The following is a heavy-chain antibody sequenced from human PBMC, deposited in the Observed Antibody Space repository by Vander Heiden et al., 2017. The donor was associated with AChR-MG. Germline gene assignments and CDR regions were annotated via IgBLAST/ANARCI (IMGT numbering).Heavy chain of an antibody. CDR2: IIPIFGTA. CDR3: ARPFVVVPAAIEQDYYYGMDV. D-gene: IGHD2-2*01. V-gene: IGHV1-69*01. J-gene: IGHJ6*02. Sequence: QVQLVQSGAEVKKPGSSVKVSCKASGGTFSSYAISWVRQAPGQGLEWMGGIIPIFGTANYAQKFQGRVTITADESTSTAYMELSSLRSEDTAVYYCARPFVVVPAAIEQDYYYGMDVWGQGTTVTVSS. CDR1: GGTFSSYA.